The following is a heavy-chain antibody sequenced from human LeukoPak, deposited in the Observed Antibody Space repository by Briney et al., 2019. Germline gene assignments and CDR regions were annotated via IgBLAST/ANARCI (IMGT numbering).Heavy chain of an antibody. D-gene: IGHD3-10*01. CDR2: IWYDGSNK. CDR1: GFTFSSYG. J-gene: IGHJ5*02. Sequence: GGSLRLSCAASGFTFSSYGMHWVRQAPGKGLEWVAVIWYDGSNKYYADSVKGRFTISRDNAKNSLYLQMNSLRAEDTAVYYCARVSGLPNWFDPWGQGTLVTVSS. CDR3: ARVSGLPNWFDP. V-gene: IGHV3-33*01.